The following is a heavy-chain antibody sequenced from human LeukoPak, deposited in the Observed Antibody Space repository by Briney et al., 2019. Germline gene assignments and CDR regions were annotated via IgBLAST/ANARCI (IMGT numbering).Heavy chain of an antibody. CDR3: AIPLDRSGYDLDY. V-gene: IGHV5-51*01. J-gene: IGHJ4*02. CDR2: IYPGDSDT. D-gene: IGHD5-12*01. Sequence: GESLKISCKGSGYSFTSYWIGWVRQMPGKGLEWMGIIYPGDSDTRYSPSFQGQATISADKSISTAYLRWSSLKASDTAMYYCAIPLDRSGYDLDYWGQGTLVTVSS. CDR1: GYSFTSYW.